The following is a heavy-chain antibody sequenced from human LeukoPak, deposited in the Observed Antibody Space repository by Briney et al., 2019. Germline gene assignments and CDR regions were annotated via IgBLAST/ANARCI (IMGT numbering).Heavy chain of an antibody. V-gene: IGHV4-38-2*02. CDR1: GYSISSGYY. CDR2: IYHSGST. D-gene: IGHD1-26*01. Sequence: PSETLSLTCTVSGYSISSGYYWGWIRQPPGKGLEWIGSIYHSGSTYYNPSLKSRVTISVDTSKNQFSLKLSSVTAADTAVYYCARGGRYSGSYYYSEDQNAFDIWGQGTMVTVSS. CDR3: ARGGRYSGSYYYSEDQNAFDI. J-gene: IGHJ3*02.